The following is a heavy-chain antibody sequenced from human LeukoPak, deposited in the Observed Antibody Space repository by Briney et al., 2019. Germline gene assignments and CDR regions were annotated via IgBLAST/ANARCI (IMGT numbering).Heavy chain of an antibody. V-gene: IGHV5-51*01. CDR1: GYSFTSYW. CDR3: ARLSGGGNAYCSGDCYSFDY. CDR2: IYPGDSHT. D-gene: IGHD2-21*02. Sequence: GESLKISCKGSGYSFTSYWIGWVRQMPGKGLEWMGSIYPGDSHTRYSPSFQGQVTISADKSISTAYLQWSSLKASDTAMYYCARLSGGGNAYCSGDCYSFDYWGQGTLVTVSS. J-gene: IGHJ4*02.